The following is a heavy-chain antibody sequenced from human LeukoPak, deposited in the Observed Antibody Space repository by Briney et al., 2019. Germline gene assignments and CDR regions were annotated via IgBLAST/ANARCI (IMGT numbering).Heavy chain of an antibody. CDR3: ARARSIAACWFDP. J-gene: IGHJ5*02. CDR2: IYHSGST. D-gene: IGHD6-6*01. Sequence: SETLSLTCAVSGGSISSGGYSWSWIRQPPGKGLEWIGYIYHSGSTNYNPSLKSRVTISVDTSKNQFSLKLSSVTAADTAVYYCARARSIAACWFDPWGQGTLVTVSS. CDR1: GGSISSGGYS. V-gene: IGHV4-30-2*01.